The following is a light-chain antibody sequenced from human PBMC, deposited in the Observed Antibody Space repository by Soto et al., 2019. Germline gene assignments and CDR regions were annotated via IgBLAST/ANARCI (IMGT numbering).Light chain of an antibody. J-gene: IGLJ1*01. CDR2: DVS. CDR1: SSDVGGYNY. V-gene: IGLV2-11*01. CDR3: CSYAGSYTFGYV. Sequence: QYALTQPRSVSGSPGQSVTISCTGTSSDVGGYNYVSWYQQHPGKAPKLMIYDVSKRPSGVPDRFSGSKSGNTASLTISGLQAEDEADYYCCSYAGSYTFGYVFGTGNKVTVL.